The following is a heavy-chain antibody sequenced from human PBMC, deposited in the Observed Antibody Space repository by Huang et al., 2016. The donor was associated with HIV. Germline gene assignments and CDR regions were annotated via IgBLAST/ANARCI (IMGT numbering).Heavy chain of an antibody. Sequence: QVQLQESGPGLVKPSETLSLTCTVSGGAISSTSYYWGWIRQPPEKGPVWRWSSHYSGSTFYNSALKSRVIISVDTSKNQFSLKRSSVTAADTAVYYCARHSDDFWSGSSYFDDWGQGTLVTVSS. V-gene: IGHV4-39*01. CDR3: ARHSDDFWSGSSYFDD. CDR1: GGAISSTSYY. D-gene: IGHD3-3*01. J-gene: IGHJ4*02. CDR2: SHYSGST.